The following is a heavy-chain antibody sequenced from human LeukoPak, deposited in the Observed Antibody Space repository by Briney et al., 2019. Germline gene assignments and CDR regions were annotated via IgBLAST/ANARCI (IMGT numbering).Heavy chain of an antibody. D-gene: IGHD6-13*01. Sequence: QPRRSLRLSCAASGFTFSSYGMHWVRQAPGKGLEWVAFIRYDGSNKYYADSVEGRFTISRDNSKNTLYLQMNSLRAEDTAVYYCARRQAGRGEPFDYWGQGTLVTVSS. CDR2: IRYDGSNK. J-gene: IGHJ4*02. CDR3: ARRQAGRGEPFDY. V-gene: IGHV3-33*08. CDR1: GFTFSSYG.